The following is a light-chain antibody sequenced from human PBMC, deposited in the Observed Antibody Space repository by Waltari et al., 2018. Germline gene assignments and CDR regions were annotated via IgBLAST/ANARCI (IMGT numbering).Light chain of an antibody. CDR3: QQTNSFPWT. Sequence: DIQMTQSPSSVSASVGDTVTLTCRTSLSISNWVAWYQQKPGKAPNLLIYGASSLQSGVPPRFSGSGSGTDFTLTISGLQPEDFAKYFCQQTNSFPWTFGQGTKVEVK. CDR2: GAS. J-gene: IGKJ1*01. CDR1: LSISNW. V-gene: IGKV1-12*01.